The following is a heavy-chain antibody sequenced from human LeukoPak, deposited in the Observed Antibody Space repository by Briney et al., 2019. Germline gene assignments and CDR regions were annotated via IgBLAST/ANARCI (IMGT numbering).Heavy chain of an antibody. CDR1: GLSISSSSYY. J-gene: IGHJ3*02. CDR2: IYYSGST. Sequence: SETLSLICTVSGLSISSSSYYWRWIPQPPGKGLEWIGSIYYSGSTYYNLSLKRRATISVDTSKNQFSVKLSSVPAADTAVYYCARHAGDYDILAGYYEDAVDIWGEGTMVTVSS. V-gene: IGHV4-39*01. D-gene: IGHD3-9*01. CDR3: ARHAGDYDILAGYYEDAVDI.